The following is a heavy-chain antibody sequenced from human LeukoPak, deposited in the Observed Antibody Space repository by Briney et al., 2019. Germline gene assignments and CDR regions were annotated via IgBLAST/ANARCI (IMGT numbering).Heavy chain of an antibody. CDR1: GYTFTSYY. CDR2: INPSGGST. V-gene: IGHV1-46*01. CDR3: ARVKGGDFWSGPKRNYYHYGMDV. J-gene: IGHJ6*02. Sequence: ASVKVSCKASGYTFTSYYMHWVRQAPGQGLEWMGIINPSGGSTSYAQKFQGRVTMTRDTSTSTVYMELSSLRSEDTAVYYCARVKGGDFWSGPKRNYYHYGMDVWGQGTTVTVSS. D-gene: IGHD3-3*01.